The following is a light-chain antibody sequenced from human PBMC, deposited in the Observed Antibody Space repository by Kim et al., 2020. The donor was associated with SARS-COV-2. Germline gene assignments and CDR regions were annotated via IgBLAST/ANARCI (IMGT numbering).Light chain of an antibody. CDR1: QHVLHRTNNSNY. V-gene: IGKV4-1*01. CDR3: QQYYTCPPT. CDR2: WAA. J-gene: IGKJ4*01. Sequence: ATINCKSSQHVLHRTNNSNYLPGYQRKRAQPPKLLVYWAATRESGLPDRFSGSGSGTDFTLTASSLRAEDLAVYYFQQYYTCPPTFGGGTKVDIK.